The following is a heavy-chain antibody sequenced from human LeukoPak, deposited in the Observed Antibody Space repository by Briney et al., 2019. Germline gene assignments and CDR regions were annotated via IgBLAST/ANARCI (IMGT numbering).Heavy chain of an antibody. J-gene: IGHJ6*03. CDR2: IIPIFGTA. D-gene: IGHD3-3*01. V-gene: IGHV1-69*05. CDR1: GGTFSSYA. CDR3: ARGVKAIFGVVIGTGYYMDV. Sequence: SVKVSCKASGGTFSSYAISWVRQPPGQGLEWMGVIIPIFGTANYAQKFQGRVTITTDESTSTAYMELSSLRSEDTAVYYCARGVKAIFGVVIGTGYYMDVWGKGTTVTVSS.